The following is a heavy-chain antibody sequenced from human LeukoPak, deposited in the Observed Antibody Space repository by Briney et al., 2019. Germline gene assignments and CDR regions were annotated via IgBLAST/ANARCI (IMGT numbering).Heavy chain of an antibody. V-gene: IGHV4-59*11. CDR2: IYVSWNN. J-gene: IGHJ4*02. CDR3: ARDQIGYGLDY. Sequence: SETLSLNCIVSSCTINNHYWRWIRQPPGKGLEWIGYIYVSWNNNYNPSLKSRVTISIDTSKNQFPLNQTSVTAADTAVYYCARDQIGYGLDYWGQGTLVTVSS. CDR1: SCTINNHY. D-gene: IGHD5-18*01.